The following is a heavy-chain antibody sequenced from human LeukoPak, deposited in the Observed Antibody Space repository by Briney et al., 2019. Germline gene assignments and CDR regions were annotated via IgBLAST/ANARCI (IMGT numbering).Heavy chain of an antibody. J-gene: IGHJ3*02. CDR2: ISSSSSYI. CDR1: GFTFSSYS. Sequence: KPGGPLRLSCAASGFTFSSYSVNWARQAPGEGLEWVSSISSSSSYIYYADSVKGRFTISRDNAKNSLYLQMNSLRAEDTAVYYCATPGPEGQDAFDIWGQGTMVTVSS. V-gene: IGHV3-21*01. D-gene: IGHD1-14*01. CDR3: ATPGPEGQDAFDI.